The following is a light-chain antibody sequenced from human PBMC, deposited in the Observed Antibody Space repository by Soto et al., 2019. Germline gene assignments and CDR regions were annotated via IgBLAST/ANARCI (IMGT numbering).Light chain of an antibody. Sequence: DIQMIQSPSSLSASVGDRVTITCQASQDIKNYLNWYQQKPGKAPKLLIYDVSNLETGVPSRFSGSGSGTRFSLTIRSLQPEDVATYYCQHYDHLPPLTFGGGTRVQIK. CDR2: DVS. J-gene: IGKJ4*01. V-gene: IGKV1-33*01. CDR3: QHYDHLPPLT. CDR1: QDIKNY.